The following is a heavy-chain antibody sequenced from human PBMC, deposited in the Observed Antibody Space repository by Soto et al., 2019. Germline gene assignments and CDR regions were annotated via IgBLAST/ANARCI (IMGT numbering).Heavy chain of an antibody. CDR2: IYYSGST. D-gene: IGHD3-3*02. J-gene: IGHJ6*02. Sequence: NPSETLSLTCTVSGGSISSGGYYWSWIRQHPGKGLEWIGYIYYSGSTYYNPSLKSRVTISVDTSKNQFSLKLSSVTAADTAVYYCASRKDVNRGIRIAYGMDVWGQGTTVTVSS. V-gene: IGHV4-31*03. CDR1: GGSISSGGYY. CDR3: ASRKDVNRGIRIAYGMDV.